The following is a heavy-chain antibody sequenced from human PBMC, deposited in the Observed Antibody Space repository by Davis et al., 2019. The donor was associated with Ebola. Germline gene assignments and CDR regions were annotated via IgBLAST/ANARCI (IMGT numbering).Heavy chain of an antibody. CDR1: GDSVSTAG. D-gene: IGHD6-19*01. CDR3: VRVQWRAGKAFDI. J-gene: IGHJ3*02. CDR2: TYYTSKWYS. V-gene: IGHV6-1*01. Sequence: HSQTLSLTCAISGDSVSTAGWNWIRQSPSRGLEWLGRTYYTSKWYSDYAVSMKSRITVNPDTSKNQFSLQLSSVTPEDTAVYYCVRVQWRAGKAFDIWGQGTMVTVSS.